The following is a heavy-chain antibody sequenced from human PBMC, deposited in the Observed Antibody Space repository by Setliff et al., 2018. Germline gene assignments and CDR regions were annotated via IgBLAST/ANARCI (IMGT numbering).Heavy chain of an antibody. CDR3: ATGAYLDV. CDR2: IYYSGST. D-gene: IGHD2-21*01. J-gene: IGHJ6*04. V-gene: IGHV4-31*03. CDR1: GGSISSGGYY. Sequence: LSLTCTVSGGSISSGGYYWTWIRQHPGRGLEWIGYIYYSGSTYYSPSLKSRLSISVDTSKNQFSLKLSSVTAADTAVYYCATGAYLDVWGKGTAVTVSS.